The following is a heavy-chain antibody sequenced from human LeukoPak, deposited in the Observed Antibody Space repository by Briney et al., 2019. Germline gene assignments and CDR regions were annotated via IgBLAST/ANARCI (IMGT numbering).Heavy chain of an antibody. CDR2: ISSSGSTI. V-gene: IGHV3-11*01. CDR1: GFTFSDYY. CDR3: ARVGTIFGVARYYFDY. D-gene: IGHD3-3*01. Sequence: GGSLRLSCAASGFTFSDYYMSWIRQAPGKGLEWVSYISSSGSTIYYADSVKGRFTSPRDNAKNSLYLQMNSLRAEDTAVYYCARVGTIFGVARYYFDYWGQGTLVTVSS. J-gene: IGHJ4*02.